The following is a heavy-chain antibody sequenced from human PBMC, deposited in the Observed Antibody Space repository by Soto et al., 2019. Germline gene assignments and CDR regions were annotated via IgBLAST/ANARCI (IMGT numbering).Heavy chain of an antibody. D-gene: IGHD3-3*01. J-gene: IGHJ6*04. V-gene: IGHV3-64*01. Sequence: EEQLVQSGGGLVQPGGSLRLSCAASGFSFSSYDLFWVRQAPGKGLEYVSAVSRNGINTYYANSVKGRFTISRDNSKNIMYLQMGTLRAEDMAVYYCAITYCDFDVWGKGTTVIVSS. CDR1: GFSFSSYD. CDR3: AITYCDFDV. CDR2: VSRNGINT.